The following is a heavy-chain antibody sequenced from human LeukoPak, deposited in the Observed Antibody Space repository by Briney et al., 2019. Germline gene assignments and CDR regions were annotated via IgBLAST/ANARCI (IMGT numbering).Heavy chain of an antibody. J-gene: IGHJ4*02. V-gene: IGHV3-21*01. D-gene: IGHD3-3*01. Sequence: PGGSLRLSCAASGFTFSSYSMNWVRQAPGKGLEWLSSISSSSSYIYYADSVKGRFTISRDNAKNSLYLQMNSLRAEDTAVYYCARDLGITIFGVVSNWGQGTLVTVSS. CDR1: GFTFSSYS. CDR2: ISSSSSYI. CDR3: ARDLGITIFGVVSN.